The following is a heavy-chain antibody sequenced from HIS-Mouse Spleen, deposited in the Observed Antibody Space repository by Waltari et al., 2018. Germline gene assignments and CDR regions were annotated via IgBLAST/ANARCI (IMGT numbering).Heavy chain of an antibody. J-gene: IGHJ4*02. CDR2: IYPGDSDT. Sequence: EVQLVQSGAEVKKPGESLKISCKGSGYSFTSYWIGWVRQMPGKGLEWMGIIYPGDSDTRYSPSFQGQVTSSADKSSSTAYLQWSSLKASDTAMYYCARRGYYGSGSYYNDYFDYWGQGTLVTVSS. CDR3: ARRGYYGSGSYYNDYFDY. CDR1: GYSFTSYW. D-gene: IGHD3-10*01. V-gene: IGHV5-51*03.